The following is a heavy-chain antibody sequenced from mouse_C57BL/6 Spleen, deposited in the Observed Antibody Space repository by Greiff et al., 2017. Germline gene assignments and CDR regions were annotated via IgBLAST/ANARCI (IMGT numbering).Heavy chain of an antibody. D-gene: IGHD2-4*01. J-gene: IGHJ1*03. CDR2: FHPYNDDT. Sequence: QVQLQQSGAELVKPGASVKMSCKASGYTFTTYPIEWMKQNHGQSLEWIGNFHPYNDDTKYNEKFKGKATLTVEESSSTVYLELSRVTSDDSAVYYCARSYDDDDVGYFDVWGTGTTVTVSS. CDR1: GYTFTTYP. V-gene: IGHV1-47*01. CDR3: ARSYDDDDVGYFDV.